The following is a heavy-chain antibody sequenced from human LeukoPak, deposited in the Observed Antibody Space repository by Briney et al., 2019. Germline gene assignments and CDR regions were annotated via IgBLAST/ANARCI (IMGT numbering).Heavy chain of an antibody. J-gene: IGHJ5*02. CDR2: IWYDGSNK. CDR3: AKDLGYSFDP. CDR1: GFTFSSYG. V-gene: IGHV3-33*06. Sequence: PGGSLRLSCAASGFTFSSYGMHWVRQAPGKGLEGVAVIWYDGSNKYYADSVKGRFTISRDNSKNTLYLQMNSLRAEDTAVYYCAKDLGYSFDPWGQGTLVTVSS. D-gene: IGHD2-15*01.